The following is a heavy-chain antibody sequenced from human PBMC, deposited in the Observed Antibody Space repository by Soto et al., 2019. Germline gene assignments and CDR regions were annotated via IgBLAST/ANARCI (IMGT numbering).Heavy chain of an antibody. V-gene: IGHV4-59*01. Sequence: PSETLSLTCTVSGSSISPFYWSLIRQPPGKGLECIGYIYYTGSTKYNPSLKSRVTLSLGTSRNQLSLKLRSVTAADTAVYYCTRVGGYYGDYPNFDYWGPGTLVTVSS. D-gene: IGHD4-17*01. CDR2: IYYTGST. J-gene: IGHJ4*02. CDR1: GSSISPFY. CDR3: TRVGGYYGDYPNFDY.